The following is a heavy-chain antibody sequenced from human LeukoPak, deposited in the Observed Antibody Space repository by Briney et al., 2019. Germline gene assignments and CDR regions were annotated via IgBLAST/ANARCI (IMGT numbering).Heavy chain of an antibody. CDR1: GFTFSSHW. J-gene: IGHJ4*02. CDR3: ARDGYSFGHDFDY. CDR2: IKGDGSST. V-gene: IGHV3-74*01. Sequence: GGSLRLSCAASGFTFSSHWMHWVRHTPGKGLVWVSRIKGDGSSTSYADSVKGRFTISRDNAKNTLYLQMNSLRAEDTAVYYCARDGYSFGHDFDYWGQGTLVTVSS. D-gene: IGHD5-18*01.